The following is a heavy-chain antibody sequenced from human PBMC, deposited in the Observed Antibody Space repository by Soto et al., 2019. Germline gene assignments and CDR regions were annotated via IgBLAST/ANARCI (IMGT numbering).Heavy chain of an antibody. V-gene: IGHV1-69*01. CDR1: GGTFSNYA. D-gene: IGHD5-12*01. Sequence: QVQLVQSGAEVKKPGSSVKVSCKASGGTFSNYAISWVRQAPGQGLEWMGGIIPIFGTANYAQKFQGRVTITADESTSTAYMELSSLRSEDTAVYYCARDPSGYSGYDEGGYWSQGTLVTVSS. J-gene: IGHJ4*02. CDR2: IIPIFGTA. CDR3: ARDPSGYSGYDEGGY.